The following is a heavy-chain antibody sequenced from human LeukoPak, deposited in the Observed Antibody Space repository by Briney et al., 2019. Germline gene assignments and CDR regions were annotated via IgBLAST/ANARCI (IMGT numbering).Heavy chain of an antibody. Sequence: GGSLRLSCATSGFNLSDYYMSWIRQAPGKGLEWVSYISSGGRTIYYADSVKGRFTISRDNSRNTLYLQMNSLRAEDTAVYYCARGHINAFDIWGQGTMVTVSS. J-gene: IGHJ3*02. CDR3: ARGHINAFDI. CDR2: ISSGGRTI. D-gene: IGHD1-20*01. CDR1: GFNLSDYY. V-gene: IGHV3-11*04.